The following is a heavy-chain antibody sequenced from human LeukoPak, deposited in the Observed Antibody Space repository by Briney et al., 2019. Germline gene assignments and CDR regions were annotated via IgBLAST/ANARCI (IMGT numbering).Heavy chain of an antibody. Sequence: PGGSLRLSCAASGFTVSGNYMSWVRQAPGKGLEWVGRIKSKTDGGTTDYAAPVKGRFTISRDDSKNTLYLQMNSLKTEDTAVYYCTTDSDPFDYWSQGTLVTVSS. V-gene: IGHV3-15*01. J-gene: IGHJ4*02. CDR3: TTDSDPFDY. CDR2: IKSKTDGGTT. CDR1: GFTVSGNY.